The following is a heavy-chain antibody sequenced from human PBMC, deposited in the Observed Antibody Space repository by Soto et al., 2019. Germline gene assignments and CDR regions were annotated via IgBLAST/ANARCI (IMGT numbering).Heavy chain of an antibody. CDR2: IYYSGST. CDR3: ARVVFSTSITIVRGPKRGWFDP. V-gene: IGHV4-31*03. D-gene: IGHD3-10*01. J-gene: IGHJ5*02. CDR1: GVSISSGGYY. Sequence: SETLSLTCTVSGVSISSGGYYWSWIRQHPGKGLEWIGYIYYSGSTYYNPSLKSRVTISVDTSKNQFSLKLSSVTAADTAVYYCARVVFSTSITIVRGPKRGWFDPWGQGTLVTVSS.